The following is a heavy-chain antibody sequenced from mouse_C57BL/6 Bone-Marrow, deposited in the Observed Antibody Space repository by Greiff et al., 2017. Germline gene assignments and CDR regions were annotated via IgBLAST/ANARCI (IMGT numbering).Heavy chain of an antibody. CDR3: AKNSGNTFYYAMDY. CDR1: GFSLTSYG. V-gene: IGHV2-5*01. CDR2: IWRGGST. D-gene: IGHD1-3*01. Sequence: VKLVESGPGLVQPSQSLSITCTVSGFSLTSYGVHWVRQSPGKGLEWLGVIWRGGSTDYNAAFMSRLSITKEHSKSQVFVKMNSLQADDTAIYYGAKNSGNTFYYAMDYWGQGTSVTVSS. J-gene: IGHJ4*01.